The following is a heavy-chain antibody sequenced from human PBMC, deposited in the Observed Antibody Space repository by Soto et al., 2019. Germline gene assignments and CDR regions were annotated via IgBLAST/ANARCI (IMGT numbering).Heavy chain of an antibody. CDR2: ISGSGGST. J-gene: IGHJ4*02. CDR1: GFTFSSYA. V-gene: IGHV3-23*01. Sequence: GGSLRLSCAASGFTFSSYAMSWVRQAPGKGLEWVSAISGSGGSTYYADSVKGRFTISRDNYKNTLYLQMNSLRAEDTAVYYCASHFSVAGYTFDFWGQGTLVTVSS. CDR3: ASHFSVAGYTFDF. D-gene: IGHD6-19*01.